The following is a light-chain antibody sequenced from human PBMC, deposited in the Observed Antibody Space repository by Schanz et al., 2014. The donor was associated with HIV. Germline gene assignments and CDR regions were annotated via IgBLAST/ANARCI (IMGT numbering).Light chain of an antibody. CDR1: QSISTY. V-gene: IGKV3-11*01. J-gene: IGKJ4*01. CDR2: GAS. Sequence: EIVLTQSPAILSLSPGDRATLSCRASQSISTYVAWYQQSPGQSPRLLIYGASNRASGIPPRFSGSGSGTDFTLTISRLEPEDFAIYYCQQYKSYPLTFGGGTKVESK. CDR3: QQYKSYPLT.